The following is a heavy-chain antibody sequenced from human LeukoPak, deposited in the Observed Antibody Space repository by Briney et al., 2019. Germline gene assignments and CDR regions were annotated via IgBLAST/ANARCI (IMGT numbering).Heavy chain of an antibody. J-gene: IGHJ4*02. CDR2: ISYDGSNK. V-gene: IGHV3-30*04. CDR3: ARGLAYYYDSSAYFLDF. D-gene: IGHD3-22*01. Sequence: GGSLRLSCAASGFTFSSYAMHWVRQAPGKGLEWVAVISYDGSNKYYADSVKGRFTISRDNSKNTLYLQMNSLRAEDTAVYYCARGLAYYYDSSAYFLDFWGQGTLVTVSS. CDR1: GFTFSSYA.